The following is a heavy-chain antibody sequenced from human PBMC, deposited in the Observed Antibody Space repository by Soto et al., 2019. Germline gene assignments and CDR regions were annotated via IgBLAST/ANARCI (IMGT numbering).Heavy chain of an antibody. J-gene: IGHJ5*02. Sequence: ASVKVSCKASGYTFTSYYMHWVRQAPGQGLEWMGIIRPSGGSTTYAQKFQGRVTITADESTSTAYMELRSLRSDDTAVYYCARSSGSAYWFDPWGQGTLVTVSS. CDR1: GYTFTSYY. D-gene: IGHD6-6*01. CDR2: IRPSGGST. CDR3: ARSSGSAYWFDP. V-gene: IGHV1-46*01.